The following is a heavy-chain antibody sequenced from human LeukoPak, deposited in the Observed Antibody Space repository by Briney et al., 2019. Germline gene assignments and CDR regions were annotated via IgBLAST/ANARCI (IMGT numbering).Heavy chain of an antibody. D-gene: IGHD3-10*01. CDR1: GFPFSSNA. CDR3: ARLWEGSESSDRPNDF. V-gene: IGHV3-7*01. J-gene: IGHJ4*02. CDR2: IKQDGSEK. Sequence: RGGSLKLSFAASGFPFSSNAMSWVPQAPGKGLEWVAKIKQDGSEKYYVDFVRGRFTLSRDNANDSLYLEMHTLRAEDKAVDVYARLWEGSESSDRPNDFWGQGTLVTVSS.